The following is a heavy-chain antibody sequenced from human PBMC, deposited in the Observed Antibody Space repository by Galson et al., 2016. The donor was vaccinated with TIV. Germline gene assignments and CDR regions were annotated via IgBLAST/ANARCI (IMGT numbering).Heavy chain of an antibody. CDR2: ISSSGRFI. J-gene: IGHJ4*02. CDR1: GFTFNAYA. Sequence: SLRLSCAAFGFTFNAYAMHWVRQAPGKGLEWVSSISSSGRFIWYADSVKGRFTISRDSSKNTLYLQMNGLRAEDTAVYYCANHEQGDSWGQGIQVTVSS. D-gene: IGHD1-14*01. CDR3: ANHEQGDS. V-gene: IGHV3-21*04.